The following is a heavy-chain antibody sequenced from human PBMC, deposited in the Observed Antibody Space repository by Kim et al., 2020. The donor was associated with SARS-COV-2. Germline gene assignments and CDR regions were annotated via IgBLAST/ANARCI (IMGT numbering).Heavy chain of an antibody. CDR2: INHSGST. Sequence: SETLSLTCAVYGGSFSGYYWSWIRQPPGKGLEWIGEINHSGSTNYNPSLKSRVTISVDTSKNQFSLKLSSVTAADTAVYYCARGLGSGWNYYYYGMDVWGQGTTVTVSS. V-gene: IGHV4-34*01. D-gene: IGHD6-19*01. CDR3: ARGLGSGWNYYYYGMDV. J-gene: IGHJ6*02. CDR1: GGSFSGYY.